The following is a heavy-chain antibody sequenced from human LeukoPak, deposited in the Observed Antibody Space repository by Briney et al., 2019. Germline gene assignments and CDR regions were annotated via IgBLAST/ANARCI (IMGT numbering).Heavy chain of an antibody. D-gene: IGHD4-17*01. CDR1: GGTFISYA. Sequence: GASVKVSCKASGGTFISYAISWVRQAPGQGREWMGGIIPIFGTANYAQKFQGRVTITADESTSTAYMELSSLRSEDTAVYYGARSRHDSGDYGDYWGQGTLVTVSS. CDR2: IIPIFGTA. J-gene: IGHJ4*02. CDR3: ARSRHDSGDYGDY. V-gene: IGHV1-69*13.